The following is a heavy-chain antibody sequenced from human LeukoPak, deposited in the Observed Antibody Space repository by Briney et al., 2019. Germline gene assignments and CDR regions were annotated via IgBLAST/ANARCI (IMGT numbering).Heavy chain of an antibody. CDR3: ARVGSTAAAGTPDY. Sequence: KPSETLSLTCTVSGGSISSSSYYWGWIRQPPGKGLEWVSYISGSGSHTPYADSVKGRFTVSRDNAKNSLSLQVNSLRADDTAIYYCARVGSTAAAGTPDYWGQGTLVTVFS. CDR1: GGSISSSSYY. D-gene: IGHD6-13*01. V-gene: IGHV3-11*06. J-gene: IGHJ4*02. CDR2: ISGSGSHT.